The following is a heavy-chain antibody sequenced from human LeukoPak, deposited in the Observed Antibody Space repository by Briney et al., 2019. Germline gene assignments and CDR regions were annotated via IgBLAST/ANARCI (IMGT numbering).Heavy chain of an antibody. CDR1: GGSISGSTYY. Sequence: PSETLSLTCTVSGGSISGSTYYWGWIRQPPGKGLEWIGSIYYSGSTNYNPSLKSRVTISVDTSKNQFSLKLSSVTAADTAVYHCARQDYLRVFDPWGQGTLVTVSS. D-gene: IGHD4/OR15-4a*01. CDR2: IYYSGST. CDR3: ARQDYLRVFDP. V-gene: IGHV4-39*01. J-gene: IGHJ5*02.